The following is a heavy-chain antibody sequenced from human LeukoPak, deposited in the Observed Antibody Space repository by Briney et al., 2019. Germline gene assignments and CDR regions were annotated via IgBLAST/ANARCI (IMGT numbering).Heavy chain of an antibody. Sequence: ASVKVSCKASGHTFTSYYMHWVRQAPGQGLEWMGIINPSGGSTSYAQKFQGRVTMTRDTSTSTVYMELSSLRSEDTAVYYCARDDWNDRDYYYYYGMDVWGKGTTVTVSS. V-gene: IGHV1-46*01. D-gene: IGHD1-1*01. CDR3: ARDDWNDRDYYYYYGMDV. CDR1: GHTFTSYY. J-gene: IGHJ6*04. CDR2: INPSGGST.